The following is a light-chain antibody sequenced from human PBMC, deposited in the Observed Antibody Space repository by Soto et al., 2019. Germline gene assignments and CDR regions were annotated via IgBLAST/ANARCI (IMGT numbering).Light chain of an antibody. CDR2: GNS. CDR1: SSNIGAGYD. CDR3: QSYDSSLSAHV. J-gene: IGLJ1*01. Sequence: QSVLTQPPSGSGAPGQRVTISRTGSSSNIGAGYDVHWYQQLPGTAPKLLIYGNSNRPSGVPDRFSGSKSGTSASLAITGLQAEDEADYYCQSYDSSLSAHVFGTGTKGTVL. V-gene: IGLV1-40*01.